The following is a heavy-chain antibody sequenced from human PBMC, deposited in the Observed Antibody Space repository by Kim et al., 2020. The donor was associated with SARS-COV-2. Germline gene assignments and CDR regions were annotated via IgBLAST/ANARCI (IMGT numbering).Heavy chain of an antibody. V-gene: IGHV3-21*01. CDR3: ARIAAAEPQDFDY. CDR2: ISSSSSYI. Sequence: GGSLRLSCAASGFTFSSYSMNWVRQAPGKGLEWVSSISSSSSYIYYADSVKGRFTISRDNAKNSLYLQMNSLRAEDTAVYYCARIAAAEPQDFDYWGQGTLVTVSS. J-gene: IGHJ4*02. D-gene: IGHD6-13*01. CDR1: GFTFSSYS.